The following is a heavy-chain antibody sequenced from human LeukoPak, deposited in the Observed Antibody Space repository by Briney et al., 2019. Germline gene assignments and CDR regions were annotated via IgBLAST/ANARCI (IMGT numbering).Heavy chain of an antibody. CDR2: IRYDGSNK. CDR1: GFTFSSYG. CDR3: ARGGIWFGELFPIGGMARQGDTYYYGMDV. V-gene: IGHV3-30*02. J-gene: IGHJ6*02. D-gene: IGHD3-10*01. Sequence: QVQLVESGGGVVQPGGSLRLSCAASGFTFSSYGMHWVRQAPGKGLEWVAFIRYDGSNKYYADSVKGRFTISRDNSKNTLYLQMNSLRAEDTAVYYCARGGIWFGELFPIGGMARQGDTYYYGMDVWGQGTTVTVS.